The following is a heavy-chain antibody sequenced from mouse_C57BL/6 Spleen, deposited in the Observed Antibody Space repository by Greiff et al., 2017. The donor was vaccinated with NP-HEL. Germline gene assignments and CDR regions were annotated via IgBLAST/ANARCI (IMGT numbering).Heavy chain of an antibody. J-gene: IGHJ1*03. CDR3: ARSGDGSSYGYFDV. CDR2: IDPSDSYT. D-gene: IGHD1-1*01. V-gene: IGHV1-69*01. Sequence: VQLQQPGAELVMPGASVKLSCKASGYTFTSYWMHWVKQRPGQGLEWIGEIDPSDSYTNYIQKFKGKSTLTVDKSSSTAYMQLSSLTSEDSAVYYCARSGDGSSYGYFDVWGTGTTVTVSS. CDR1: GYTFTSYW.